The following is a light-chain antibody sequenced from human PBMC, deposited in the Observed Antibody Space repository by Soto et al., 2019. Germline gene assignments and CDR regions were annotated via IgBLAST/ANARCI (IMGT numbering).Light chain of an antibody. Sequence: EIQMTQSPSTLSASVGERVTITCRASQSISSWLAWYQQKPGKPPQLLLYYASSLESGVPSRFSGSGSGTDFTLTISSLQPDDFAAYYCQQYNSYPVTFGQGTKVEIK. V-gene: IGKV1-5*01. CDR1: QSISSW. CDR3: QQYNSYPVT. CDR2: YAS. J-gene: IGKJ1*01.